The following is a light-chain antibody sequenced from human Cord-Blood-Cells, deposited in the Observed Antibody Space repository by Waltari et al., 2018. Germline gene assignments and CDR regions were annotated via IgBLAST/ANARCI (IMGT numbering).Light chain of an antibody. CDR2: AAS. CDR1: QSISSY. V-gene: IGKV1-39*01. J-gene: IGKJ4*01. Sequence: DIQMTQSPSSLSASVGDRVTTTCRASQSISSYLNWYQQKPGKAPELLIYAASSLRSGVPSRFSGSGAGTDFTLTISRLQPEDFATYYCQQSYSTPLTFGGGTKVEIK. CDR3: QQSYSTPLT.